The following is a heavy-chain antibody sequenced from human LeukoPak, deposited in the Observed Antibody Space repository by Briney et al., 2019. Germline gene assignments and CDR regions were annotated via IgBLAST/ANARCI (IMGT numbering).Heavy chain of an antibody. CDR3: ARAYSGSYPAAFDI. CDR1: GFTFRSYS. Sequence: GGSLRLSCAASGFTFRSYSMNWVRQPPGKGLELVSSISSSGSYIYYADSVKGRFTISRDNAKNSLYLQMNSLRAEDTAVYYCARAYSGSYPAAFDIGGQGTMVTVSS. V-gene: IGHV3-21*01. J-gene: IGHJ3*02. D-gene: IGHD1-26*01. CDR2: ISSSGSYI.